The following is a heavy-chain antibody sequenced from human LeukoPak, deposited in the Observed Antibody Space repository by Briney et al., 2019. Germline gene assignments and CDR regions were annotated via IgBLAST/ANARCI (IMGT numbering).Heavy chain of an antibody. CDR1: GFTFSSYA. Sequence: GGSLRLSCVASGFTFSSYAMHWVRQTPGKGLEYVSGINSNGGSTHYANSVKGRFTTSRDNAKNSLYLQMNSLRAEDTAVYYCARESRGYDILTGKYHRGYYSYYMDVWGKGTTVTVSS. CDR3: ARESRGYDILTGKYHRGYYSYYMDV. CDR2: INSNGGST. V-gene: IGHV3-64*01. J-gene: IGHJ6*03. D-gene: IGHD3-9*01.